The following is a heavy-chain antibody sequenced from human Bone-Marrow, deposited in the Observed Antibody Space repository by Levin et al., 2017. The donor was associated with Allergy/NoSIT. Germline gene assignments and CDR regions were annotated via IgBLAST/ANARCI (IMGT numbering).Heavy chain of an antibody. D-gene: IGHD6-19*01. V-gene: IGHV4-4*02. CDR3: ARVWGAVASRKPYYFDY. Sequence: GSLRLSCAVSGGSISSSNWWSWVRQPPGKGLEWIGEIYHSGSTNYNPSLKSRVTISVDKSKNQFSLKLSSVTAADTAVYYCARVWGAVASRKPYYFDYWGQGTLVTVSS. CDR2: IYHSGST. CDR1: GGSISSSNW. J-gene: IGHJ4*02.